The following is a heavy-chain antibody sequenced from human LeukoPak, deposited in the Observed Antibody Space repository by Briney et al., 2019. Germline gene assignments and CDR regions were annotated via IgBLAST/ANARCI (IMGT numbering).Heavy chain of an antibody. CDR1: GFTFSSYA. Sequence: GGSLRLSCAASGFTFSSYAMSWVRQAPGKGLEWVSAISGSGGSTYYADSVKGRFTISRDNSKNTLYPQMNSLRAEDTAVYYCAKVKNYYDSSGYEDYWGQGTLVTVSS. CDR2: ISGSGGST. CDR3: AKVKNYYDSSGYEDY. V-gene: IGHV3-23*01. D-gene: IGHD3-22*01. J-gene: IGHJ4*02.